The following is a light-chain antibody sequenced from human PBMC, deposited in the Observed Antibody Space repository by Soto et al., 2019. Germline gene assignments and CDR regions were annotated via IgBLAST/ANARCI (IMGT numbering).Light chain of an antibody. J-gene: IGKJ4*01. CDR1: QGIRND. V-gene: IGKV1-6*01. Sequence: AIQMTQSPSSLSASVGERVTITCRASQGIRNDLGWYQQKPGKAPKLLIYAASSLQSGVPSRFSGSGSGTDFTLTISSLQPEDFATDYCLQDYNYPLTFGGGTKVDIK. CDR2: AAS. CDR3: LQDYNYPLT.